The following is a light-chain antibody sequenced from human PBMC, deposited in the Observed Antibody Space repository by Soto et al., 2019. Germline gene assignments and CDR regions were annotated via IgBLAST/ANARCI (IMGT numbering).Light chain of an antibody. CDR2: SND. J-gene: IGLJ2*01. CDR1: SSNIGINT. V-gene: IGLV1-44*01. Sequence: QSVLTQPPSASGTPGQRVTISCSGSSSNIGINTVNWYQQLPGTAPKLLIYSNDQRPSGVPDRFSGSKSGSSASLAISGLQAEDEADYYCAAWDDSLNVVFGGGTKVTVI. CDR3: AAWDDSLNVV.